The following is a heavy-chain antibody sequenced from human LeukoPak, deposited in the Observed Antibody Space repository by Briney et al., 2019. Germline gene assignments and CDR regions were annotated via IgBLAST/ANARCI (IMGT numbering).Heavy chain of an antibody. CDR3: AREGVRGDTAMGFDY. CDR2: IKQDGSEK. Sequence: PGGSLRLSCAASGFTFSSYWMSWVRQAPGKGLEWVANIKQDGSEKYYVDSVKGRFTISRDNAKNSLYLQMNSLRAEDTAVYYCAREGVRGDTAMGFDYWVQGTLVTVSS. D-gene: IGHD5-18*01. CDR1: GFTFSSYW. J-gene: IGHJ4*02. V-gene: IGHV3-7*01.